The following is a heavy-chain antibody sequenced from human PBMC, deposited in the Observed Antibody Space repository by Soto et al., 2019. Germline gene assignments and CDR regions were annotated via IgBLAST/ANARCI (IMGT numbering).Heavy chain of an antibody. CDR1: GYTFTDYW. D-gene: IGHD2-8*02. J-gene: IGHJ6*02. V-gene: IGHV5-51*01. CDR2: IYPGDSDT. Sequence: GESLKISCKGSGYTFTDYWIGWVRQLPGKGLEWMGIIYPGDSDTRYSPSFQGHVTITVDKSTSTAYLQWNTLKASDTAMYYCARDSGLYRRGVYYYDMDVWGQGTTVTVSS. CDR3: ARDSGLYRRGVYYYDMDV.